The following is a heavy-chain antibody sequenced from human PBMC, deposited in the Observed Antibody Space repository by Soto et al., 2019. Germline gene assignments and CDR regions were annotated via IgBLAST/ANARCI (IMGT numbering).Heavy chain of an antibody. CDR1: GYTFTNFG. Sequence: QVQLVQSGAEVKKPGASVKVSCKTSGYTFTNFGLSWVRQAPGQGLEWMGWISAYNGNTNYAQNLQCRVTMTTDTSTSTDTMELSSLRAEDTAVYYCARGGTPIDCWGQGTLCAVSS. CDR3: ARGGTPIDC. V-gene: IGHV1-18*01. D-gene: IGHD3-16*01. CDR2: ISAYNGNT. J-gene: IGHJ4*02.